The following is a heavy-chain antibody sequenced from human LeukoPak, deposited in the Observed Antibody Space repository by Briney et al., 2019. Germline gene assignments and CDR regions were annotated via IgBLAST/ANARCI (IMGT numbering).Heavy chain of an antibody. V-gene: IGHV4-59*08. J-gene: IGHJ4*02. CDR2: IYYSGST. Sequence: SETLSLTCTVSGGSISSYYWSWIRQPPGKGLEWIGYIYYSGSTNYNPSLKSRVTISVDTSKNQFSLELSSVAAADTAVYYCASSYSSSWNTDYWGQGTLVTVSS. CDR3: ASSYSSSWNTDY. D-gene: IGHD6-6*01. CDR1: GGSISSYY.